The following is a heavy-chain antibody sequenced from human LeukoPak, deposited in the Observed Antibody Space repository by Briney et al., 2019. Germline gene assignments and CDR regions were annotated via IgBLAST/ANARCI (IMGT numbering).Heavy chain of an antibody. V-gene: IGHV1-58*02. D-gene: IGHD3-3*01. Sequence: SVKVSYKASGFTFTSSAMQWARQARGQRLEWIGWIVVGSGNTNYAQKFQERVTITRDMSTSTAYMELSSLKSEDTAVYYCAADTPPYDFWSGYYYYGMDVWGQGTTVTVSS. CDR1: GFTFTSSA. CDR2: IVVGSGNT. J-gene: IGHJ6*02. CDR3: AADTPPYDFWSGYYYYGMDV.